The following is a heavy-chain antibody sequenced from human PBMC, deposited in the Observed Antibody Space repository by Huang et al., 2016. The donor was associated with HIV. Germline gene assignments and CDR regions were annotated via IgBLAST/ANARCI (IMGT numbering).Heavy chain of an antibody. CDR1: GASIRNYY. D-gene: IGHD5-18*01. V-gene: IGHV4-4*07. CDR3: ARVEGSSYGFWD. Sequence: QVQMQESGPGLVKPSETLSLTCTVSGASIRNYYWSWIRPPAGKGLEWIGRIYTTISHNYTPARKSRVSMSVDTSRNQFSLRMTSVTAADTAVYYCARVEGSSYGFWDWGQGTLVTVSS. J-gene: IGHJ4*02. CDR2: IYTTISH.